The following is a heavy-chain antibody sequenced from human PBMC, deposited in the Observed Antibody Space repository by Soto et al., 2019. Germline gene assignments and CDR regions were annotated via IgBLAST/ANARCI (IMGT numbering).Heavy chain of an antibody. Sequence: PSQTLSLTCAISGDSVSSNSAAWNWIRHSPSRGLEWLGRTYYRKSKWLYDYAVSVRSRITINPDTSKNQFSLHLTSVTPEDTSVYFCARDHPGFHSAFDSWGQGTLVTVSS. CDR3: ARDHPGFHSAFDS. J-gene: IGHJ4*02. CDR1: GDSVSSNSAA. V-gene: IGHV6-1*01. CDR2: TYYRKSKWLY. D-gene: IGHD4-4*01.